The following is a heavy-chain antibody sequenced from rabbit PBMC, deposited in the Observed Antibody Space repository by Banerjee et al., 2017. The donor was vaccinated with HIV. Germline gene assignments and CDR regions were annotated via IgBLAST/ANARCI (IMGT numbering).Heavy chain of an antibody. J-gene: IGHJ4*01. CDR2: IYPDSSADT. D-gene: IGHD4-1*01. CDR3: ARDLAGVIGWNFNL. Sequence: QSLEESGGDLVKPGASVTLTCTASGFSFSDNCYMCWVRQAPGRGLEWIACIYPDSSADTYYANWAKGRFTISKASWTTVTLQMTSLTAADTASYFCARDLAGVIGWNFNLWGQGTLVTIS. CDR1: GFSFSDNCY. V-gene: IGHV1S40*01.